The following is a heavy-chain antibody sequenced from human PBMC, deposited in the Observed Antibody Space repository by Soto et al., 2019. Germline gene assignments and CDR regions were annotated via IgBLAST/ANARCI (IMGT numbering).Heavy chain of an antibody. J-gene: IGHJ6*02. Sequence: GGSLRLSCAASGFTVSRNYMNWVRQAPGKGLEWVSLIYSGGDTYYADSVKGRFTISRDNSKNTLYLQMNSLRAEDTAVYYCARGYDFWSGYYYPYGMDVWGQGTTVTVS. CDR1: GFTVSRNY. CDR3: ARGYDFWSGYYYPYGMDV. D-gene: IGHD3-3*01. CDR2: IYSGGDT. V-gene: IGHV3-66*01.